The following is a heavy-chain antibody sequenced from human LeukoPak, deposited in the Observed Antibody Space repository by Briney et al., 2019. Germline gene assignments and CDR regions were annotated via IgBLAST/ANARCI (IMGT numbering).Heavy chain of an antibody. V-gene: IGHV1-2*02. CDR1: GYTFTGYY. D-gene: IGHD6-19*01. CDR2: INPNSGGT. CDR3: ARGGNEWQWQNPLFDY. Sequence: EASVKVSCKASGYTFTGYYMHWVRQAPGQGLEWMGWINPNSGGTNYAQKFQGRVTMTRDTSISTAYMELSRLRSDDTAVYYCARGGNEWQWQNPLFDYWGQGTLVTVSS. J-gene: IGHJ4*02.